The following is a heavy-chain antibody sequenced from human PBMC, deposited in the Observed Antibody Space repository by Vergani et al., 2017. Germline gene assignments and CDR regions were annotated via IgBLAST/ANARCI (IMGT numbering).Heavy chain of an antibody. CDR2: IWYDGSNK. V-gene: IGHV3-33*01. CDR1: GFTFSSHG. D-gene: IGHD1-1*01. Sequence: QVQLVESEGGVVQPGRSLTLSCVASGFTFSSHGMHWVRQAPGKGLEWVAVIWYDGSNKYYGDSVKGRFTISRENPKNTLYLQMNSLRVEDTAVYYCARWGNEKRLDSWGQGTLVTVSS. CDR3: ARWGNEKRLDS. J-gene: IGHJ5*01.